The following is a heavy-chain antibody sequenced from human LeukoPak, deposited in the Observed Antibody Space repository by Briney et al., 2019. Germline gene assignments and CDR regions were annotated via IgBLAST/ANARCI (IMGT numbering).Heavy chain of an antibody. D-gene: IGHD2-2*01. Sequence: SETLSLTCTVSGGSISSSSYYWGWIRQPPGKGLEWIGSIYYSGSTYYNPSLKSRVTISVDTSKNQFSLKLSSVTAADTAVYYCARGPMAGEVPAARGDHWFDPWGQGTPVTVSS. V-gene: IGHV4-39*01. CDR2: IYYSGST. J-gene: IGHJ5*02. CDR3: ARGPMAGEVPAARGDHWFDP. CDR1: GGSISSSSYY.